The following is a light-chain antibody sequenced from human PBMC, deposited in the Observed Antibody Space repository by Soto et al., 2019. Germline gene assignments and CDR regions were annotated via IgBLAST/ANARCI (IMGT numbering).Light chain of an antibody. CDR3: QQRNSWPLT. CDR1: QNVGGY. V-gene: IGKV3-11*01. CDR2: DAS. Sequence: EIVLTQSPATLSLSPGERATLSCRASQNVGGYLAWYQQKPGQAPRLLISDASNRAAGIPARFSGIGSGTDVTPTISSLETEDFAVYYCQQRNSWPLTFGGGTKVEIK. J-gene: IGKJ4*01.